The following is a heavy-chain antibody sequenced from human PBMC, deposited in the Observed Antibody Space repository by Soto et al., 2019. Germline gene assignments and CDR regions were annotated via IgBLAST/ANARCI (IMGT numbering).Heavy chain of an antibody. CDR3: ALPHSGGVIIPFDY. V-gene: IGHV1-69*05. J-gene: IGHJ4*02. Sequence: QVQLVQSGAEVKKPGSSVKVSCRASGGSFSSFAFSWVRQVPGQGLEWMGGIIPSFDTANYAQKFQGRVTITTHESTRTAYTVLSSLPSEDTAVYFSALPHSGGVIIPFDYWGQGTLVTVSS. D-gene: IGHD3-16*02. CDR1: GGSFSSFA. CDR2: IIPSFDTA.